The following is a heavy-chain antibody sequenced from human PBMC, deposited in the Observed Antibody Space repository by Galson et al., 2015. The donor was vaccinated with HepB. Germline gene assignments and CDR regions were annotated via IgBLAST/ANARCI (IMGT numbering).Heavy chain of an antibody. J-gene: IGHJ4*02. V-gene: IGHV3-7*03. D-gene: IGHD3-16*02. CDR1: GFTFNNFW. CDR3: ARHYDYVWGSYRIPGGYFDY. Sequence: SLRLSCAASGFTFNNFWMSWVRQAPGKGLEWVANIKQDGSEKYYVDSVKGRLTISRDNAKNSLYLQMNSLRAEDTAVYYCARHYDYVWGSYRIPGGYFDYWGQGTLVTVSP. CDR2: IKQDGSEK.